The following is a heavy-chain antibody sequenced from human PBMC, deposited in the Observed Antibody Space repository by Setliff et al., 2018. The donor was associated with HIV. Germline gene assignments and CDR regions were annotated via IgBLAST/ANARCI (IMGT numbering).Heavy chain of an antibody. V-gene: IGHV3-21*01. CDR1: AFTFRRYS. J-gene: IGHJ4*02. CDR3: ARDWVDTAMADDY. D-gene: IGHD5-18*01. CDR2: ISSRSTYI. Sequence: LRLSCAASAFTFRRYSMNWVRQAPGKGLEWVSSISSRSTYIYYAESVKGRFTISRDNAKNSLYLQMNSLRAEDTAVYYCARDWVDTAMADDYWGQGTLVTVSS.